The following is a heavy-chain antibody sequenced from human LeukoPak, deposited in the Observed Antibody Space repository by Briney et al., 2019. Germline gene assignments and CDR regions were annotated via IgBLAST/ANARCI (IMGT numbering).Heavy chain of an antibody. D-gene: IGHD3-9*01. J-gene: IGHJ3*01. Sequence: GGSLRLSCAASGFTFSSDAMIWVRQAPGKGLEWVSNISGGGGDTYYGDSVKGRFTIPRDNSKTTLYLQMNSLGAEDTAVYWCVKTMTGYFSDGFWGQGTMVTVSS. CDR1: GFTFSSDA. CDR3: VKTMTGYFSDGF. CDR2: ISGGGGDT. V-gene: IGHV3-23*01.